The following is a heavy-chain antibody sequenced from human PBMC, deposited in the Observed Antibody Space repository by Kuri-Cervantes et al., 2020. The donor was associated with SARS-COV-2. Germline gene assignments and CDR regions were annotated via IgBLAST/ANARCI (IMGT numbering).Heavy chain of an antibody. CDR3: AKVHSGDNAYFDY. D-gene: IGHD4/OR15-4a*01. CDR1: GLPFNFNSYS. J-gene: IGHJ4*02. V-gene: IGHV3-23*01. CDR2: ISLNGGSQ. Sequence: GESLKISCAASGLPFNFNSYSMNWVRQAPGKGLEWVSSISLNGGSQYYADSVKGRFTISRDNSKNTLYLQMSSLRAEDTAVYSCAKVHSGDNAYFDYWGQGTLVTVSS.